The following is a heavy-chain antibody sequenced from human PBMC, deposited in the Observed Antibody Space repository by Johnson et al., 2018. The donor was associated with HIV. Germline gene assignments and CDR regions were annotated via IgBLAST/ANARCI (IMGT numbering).Heavy chain of an antibody. CDR3: ARARRAAAQRDAFDI. Sequence: EVQLVESGGGLVKPGGSLRLSCAASGFTFSNAWMSWVRQAPGKGLEWVSVIYSGGSTYYADSVKGRFTISRDNSKNTLYLQMNSLRAEDTAVYYCARARRAAAQRDAFDIWGQGTMVTVSS. D-gene: IGHD6-13*01. J-gene: IGHJ3*02. V-gene: IGHV3-66*02. CDR1: GFTFSNAW. CDR2: IYSGGST.